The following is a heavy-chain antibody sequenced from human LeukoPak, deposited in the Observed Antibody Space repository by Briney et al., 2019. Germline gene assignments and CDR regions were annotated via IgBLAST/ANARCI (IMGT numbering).Heavy chain of an antibody. CDR1: GYTFTGYY. Sequence: ASVKVSCKASGYTFTGYYMHGVRQAPGQGLEWMGWINPNSGGTNYAQKFQGRVTMTRDTSISTAYMELSRLRSDDTAVYYCARLYYDSSGYSSYYYYMDVWGKGTTVTVSS. CDR2: INPNSGGT. CDR3: ARLYYDSSGYSSYYYYMDV. D-gene: IGHD3-22*01. V-gene: IGHV1-2*02. J-gene: IGHJ6*03.